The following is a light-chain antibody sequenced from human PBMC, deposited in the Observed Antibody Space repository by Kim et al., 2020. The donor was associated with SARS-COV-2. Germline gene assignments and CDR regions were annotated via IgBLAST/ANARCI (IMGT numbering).Light chain of an antibody. V-gene: IGLV2-18*02. CDR3: SSYTSSSTVV. CDR2: EVS. Sequence: GQSVTIPCTGTSSDVGSYNRVSWYQPPPGTAPKLMIYEVSNRPSGVPDRFSGSKSGNTASLTISGLQAEDEADYYCSSYTSSSTVVFGGGTQLTVL. CDR1: SSDVGSYNR. J-gene: IGLJ2*01.